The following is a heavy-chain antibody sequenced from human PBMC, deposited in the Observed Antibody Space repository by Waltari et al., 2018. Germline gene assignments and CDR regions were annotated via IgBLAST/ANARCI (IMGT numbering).Heavy chain of an antibody. V-gene: IGHV1-69*13. CDR2: ISPLLGTA. CDR1: GGTFSSYA. Sequence: QVQLVQSGAEVKKPGSSVKVSCKASGGTFSSYAISWVRQAPGQGLEWMGGISPLLGTANYAQKFQVRVTITADESTSTAYMELSSLRSEDTAVYYCARATERAAAGTGYYYYYYGMDVWGQGTTVTVSS. D-gene: IGHD6-13*01. J-gene: IGHJ6*02. CDR3: ARATERAAAGTGYYYYYYGMDV.